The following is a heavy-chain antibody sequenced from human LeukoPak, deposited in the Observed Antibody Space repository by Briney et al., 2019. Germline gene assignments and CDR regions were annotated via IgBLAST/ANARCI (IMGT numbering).Heavy chain of an antibody. V-gene: IGHV3-30*18. CDR2: ISHDGINT. CDR3: AKVFSSSAWYGSDFMSFDY. CDR1: GFTLSSYG. J-gene: IGHJ4*02. D-gene: IGHD6-19*01. Sequence: GGSLRLSCAASGFTLSSYGMNWVRQAPGKGLEWVAIISHDGINTYYANSVKGRFTISRDSSKNTLYLQMNSLRAEDTAMYYCAKVFSSSAWYGSDFMSFDYWGQGILVTVSS.